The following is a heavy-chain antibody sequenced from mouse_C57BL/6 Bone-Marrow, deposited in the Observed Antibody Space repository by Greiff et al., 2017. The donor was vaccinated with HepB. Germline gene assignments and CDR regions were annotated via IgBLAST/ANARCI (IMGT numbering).Heavy chain of an antibody. CDR2: IDPNSGGT. Sequence: QVQLQQPGAELVKPGASVKLSCKASGYTFTSYWMHWVKQRPGRGLEWIGRIDPNSGGTKYNEKFKRKATLTVDKPSSTSYMPLSSLTSEDSAVYYFARVGGDYDGYAMDYWGQGTSVTVSS. CDR3: ARVGGDYDGYAMDY. V-gene: IGHV1-72*01. J-gene: IGHJ4*01. CDR1: GYTFTSYW. D-gene: IGHD2-4*01.